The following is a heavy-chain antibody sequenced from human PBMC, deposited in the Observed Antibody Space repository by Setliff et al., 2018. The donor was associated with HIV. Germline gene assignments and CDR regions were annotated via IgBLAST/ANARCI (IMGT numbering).Heavy chain of an antibody. V-gene: IGHV1-18*01. CDR1: GYRFNTYG. J-gene: IGHJ1*01. Sequence: VASVKVSCKASGYRFNTYGISWVRQAPAQGLEWMGWISPYNGDTRFAQSLQGRVTLTTDTSTNTAYMEMRTLRSDDTAVYYCVRGVTRDISGYCRDEYFQHWGQGTPGTVS. CDR2: ISPYNGDT. CDR3: VRGVTRDISGYCRDEYFQH. D-gene: IGHD3-22*01.